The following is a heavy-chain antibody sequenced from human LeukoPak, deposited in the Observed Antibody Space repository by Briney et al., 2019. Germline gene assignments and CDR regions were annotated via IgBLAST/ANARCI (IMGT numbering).Heavy chain of an antibody. V-gene: IGHV1-2*02. CDR2: INLNSGGT. Sequence: ASVKVSCKASGYTFTGYYMHWVRQAPGQGLEWMGWINLNSGGTNYAQKFQGRVTMTRDTSISTAYMELSRLRSDDTAVYYCARMNYYDSSGYFYYYYGMDVWGQGTTVTVSS. CDR1: GYTFTGYY. D-gene: IGHD3-22*01. J-gene: IGHJ6*02. CDR3: ARMNYYDSSGYFYYYYGMDV.